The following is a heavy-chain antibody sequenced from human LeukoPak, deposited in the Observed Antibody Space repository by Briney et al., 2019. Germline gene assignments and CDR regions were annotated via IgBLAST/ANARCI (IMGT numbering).Heavy chain of an antibody. J-gene: IGHJ4*02. CDR3: ARSQSQSGSYRYYFAY. Sequence: PSETLSLTCTVAGVSVGSAGYYWTWIRQPPGKGLEWIGYMYYSGNSNYNPFLKSRVTMSLDPSKNRFSLKLSSVTAADTAVYYCARSQSQSGSYRYYFAYWGQGTLVTVS. D-gene: IGHD1-26*01. V-gene: IGHV4-61*08. CDR1: GVSVGSAGYY. CDR2: MYYSGNS.